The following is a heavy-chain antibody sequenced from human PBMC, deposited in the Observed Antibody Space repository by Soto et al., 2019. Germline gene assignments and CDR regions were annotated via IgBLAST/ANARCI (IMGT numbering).Heavy chain of an antibody. CDR2: IYWDDDK. CDR1: GFSLSTGGVS. D-gene: IGHD3-10*01. CDR3: THNYYYGAGTYWVTAG. J-gene: IGHJ4*02. V-gene: IGHV2-5*02. Sequence: QITLKESGPTLVKPTQTLTLTCSFSGFSLSTGGVSVGWIRQPPGKALDWLALIYWDDDKHYNPSLRSRLTIAKDTSKNQVVLTMTNVDPVDTATYYCTHNYYYGAGTYWVTAGWGQGTLVTVSS.